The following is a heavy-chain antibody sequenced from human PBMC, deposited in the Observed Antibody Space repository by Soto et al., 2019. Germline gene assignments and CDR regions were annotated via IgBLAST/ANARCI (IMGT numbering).Heavy chain of an antibody. V-gene: IGHV3-9*01. CDR3: AKDIRIIVAGKVGGPVDY. CDR2: ISWNSGSI. J-gene: IGHJ4*02. Sequence: EVQLVESGGGLVQPGRSLRLSCAASGFTFDDYAMHWVRQAPGKGLEWVSGISWNSGSIGYADSVKGRFTISRDNAKNSLYLQMNSLRAEDTALYYCAKDIRIIVAGKVGGPVDYWGQGSLVTVSS. CDR1: GFTFDDYA. D-gene: IGHD6-19*01.